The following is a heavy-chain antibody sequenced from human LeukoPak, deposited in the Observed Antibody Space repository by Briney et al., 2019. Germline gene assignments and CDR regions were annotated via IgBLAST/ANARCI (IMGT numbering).Heavy chain of an antibody. D-gene: IGHD6-13*01. Sequence: GGSLRLSCAASGFTFSSYWMSWVRQAPGKGLEWVANIKQDGSEKYYVDSVKGRFTISRDNAKNSLYLQMNSLRAEDTAVYYCARSGIAAAGMGGYYYYMDVWGKGTTVTVSS. V-gene: IGHV3-7*03. J-gene: IGHJ6*03. CDR1: GFTFSSYW. CDR3: ARSGIAAAGMGGYYYYMDV. CDR2: IKQDGSEK.